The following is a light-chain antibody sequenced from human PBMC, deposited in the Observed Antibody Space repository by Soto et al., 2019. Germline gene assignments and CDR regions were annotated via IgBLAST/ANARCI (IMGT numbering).Light chain of an antibody. J-gene: IGLJ2*01. CDR2: DVT. CDR3: CSYAGSYTVI. Sequence: QSALTQPRSVSESPGQSVTISCTGTSSDVGNYNCVSWYQQHPGKAPKVIIYDVTKRPSGVPDRFSGSKSGNTASLTISGLQAEDEADYYCCSYAGSYTVIFGGGTQLTVL. CDR1: SSDVGNYNC. V-gene: IGLV2-11*01.